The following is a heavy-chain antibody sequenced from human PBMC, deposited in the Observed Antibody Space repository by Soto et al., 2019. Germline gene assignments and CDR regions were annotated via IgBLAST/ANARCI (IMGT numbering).Heavy chain of an antibody. CDR2: ISAYNGNT. V-gene: IGHV1-18*01. Sequence: ASVKVSCKASGYTFTSYGISWVRQAPGQGLEWMGWISAYNGNTNYAQKLQGRVTMTTDTSTSTAYMELRSLRSDDTAVYYCARLGDSILYYYYMDVWGKGTTVTVSS. CDR1: GYTFTSYG. J-gene: IGHJ6*03. D-gene: IGHD2-21*01. CDR3: ARLGDSILYYYYMDV.